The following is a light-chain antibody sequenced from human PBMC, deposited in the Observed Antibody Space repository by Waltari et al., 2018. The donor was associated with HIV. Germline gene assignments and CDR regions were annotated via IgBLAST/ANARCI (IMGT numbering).Light chain of an antibody. Sequence: QSVLTQPPSVSGAPGQRVTISCTGNTSNIGAGYDVHWYQPLPGTAPKLLIYGNTKRPSGFPDRFSGATSVTSASLAITGLQADDEADFYCQSYDSSLSGVIFGGGTKLTVL. CDR2: GNT. V-gene: IGLV1-40*01. CDR3: QSYDSSLSGVI. J-gene: IGLJ2*01. CDR1: TSNIGAGYD.